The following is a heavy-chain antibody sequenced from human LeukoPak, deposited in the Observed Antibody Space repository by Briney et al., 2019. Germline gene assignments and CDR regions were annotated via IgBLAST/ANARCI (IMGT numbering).Heavy chain of an antibody. J-gene: IGHJ4*02. CDR2: IYTGNT. CDR3: ARILEYYFAY. Sequence: GGSLRLSCAASGFTVSSNYMSWVRQAPGKGLEWVSIIYTGNTYHADSVKGRFTISRDNYKNTLYLQMNSLRAEDTAVYYCARILEYYFAYWGQGTLVTVSS. V-gene: IGHV3-53*01. CDR1: GFTVSSNY.